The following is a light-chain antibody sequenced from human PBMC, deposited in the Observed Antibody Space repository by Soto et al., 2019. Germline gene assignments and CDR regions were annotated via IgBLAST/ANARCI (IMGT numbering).Light chain of an antibody. Sequence: QSALTQPASVSGSPGQSITISCTGSSSDVGGYNYVSWYQQHPGKAPKLMIYEVNYRPSGVSNRFSGSKSGNTASLTISGLQAEDEADYYCSSYAGSNNFVFGTGTKLTVL. CDR3: SSYAGSNNFV. CDR1: SSDVGGYNY. J-gene: IGLJ1*01. V-gene: IGLV2-14*01. CDR2: EVN.